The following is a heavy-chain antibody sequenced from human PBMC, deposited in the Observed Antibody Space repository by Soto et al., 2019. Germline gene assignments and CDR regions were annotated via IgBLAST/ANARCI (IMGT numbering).Heavy chain of an antibody. CDR2: VSSAGGSK. D-gene: IGHD5-12*01. CDR1: GFTFNTYV. J-gene: IGHJ4*02. V-gene: IGHV3-30-3*01. Sequence: QVQLVESGGGEVQPGKSLRLSCAASGFTFNTYVMHWVRQAPGKGLEWLAFVSSAGGSKYYADSVTGRFTISRDNSQNTLHLQMNSLGPEDTAVYYCARGGGSSGYDPLDYWGQGTLVTVSS. CDR3: ARGGGSSGYDPLDY.